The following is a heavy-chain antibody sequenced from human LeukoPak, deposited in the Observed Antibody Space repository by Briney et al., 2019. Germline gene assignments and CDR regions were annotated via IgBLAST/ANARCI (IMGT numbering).Heavy chain of an antibody. J-gene: IGHJ5*02. Sequence: PSETLSLTCTVSGGSISSGSYYWSWIRQPAGKGLEWIGRIYTSGSTNYNPSLKSRVTISVDTSKNQSSLKLSSVTAADTAVYYCARRAGEKVGAQKTRAYNWFDPWGQGTLVTVSS. CDR1: GGSISSGSYY. D-gene: IGHD1-26*01. CDR3: ARRAGEKVGAQKTRAYNWFDP. CDR2: IYTSGST. V-gene: IGHV4-61*02.